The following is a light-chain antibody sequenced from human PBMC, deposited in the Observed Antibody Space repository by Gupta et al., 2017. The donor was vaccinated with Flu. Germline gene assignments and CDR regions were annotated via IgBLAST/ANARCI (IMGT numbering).Light chain of an antibody. Sequence: IQMTQSPSTLSASVGDRVTITCRASQRISTWLDWYQQKPGKAPKLLIYKASTLEGGVPSRFSGSGYGTEFTLTINSLQPDDFAIYYCQQYHDSPLTFGGGTKVEI. CDR2: KAS. V-gene: IGKV1-5*03. CDR3: QQYHDSPLT. J-gene: IGKJ4*01. CDR1: QRISTW.